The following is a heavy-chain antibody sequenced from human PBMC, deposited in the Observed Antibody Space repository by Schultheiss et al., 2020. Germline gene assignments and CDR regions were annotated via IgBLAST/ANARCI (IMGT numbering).Heavy chain of an antibody. CDR3: ARGKWNYYYAMDV. CDR1: GFTFSSYS. CDR2: ISGTTSTI. J-gene: IGHJ6*02. Sequence: GGSLRLSCAASGFTFSSYSMNWVRQAPGKGLEWVSYISGTTSTIYYADSVKGRFTISRDNARNSLYLQMNSLRVEDTAVYYCARGKWNYYYAMDVWGQGTTVTVSS. V-gene: IGHV3-48*01. D-gene: IGHD1-26*01.